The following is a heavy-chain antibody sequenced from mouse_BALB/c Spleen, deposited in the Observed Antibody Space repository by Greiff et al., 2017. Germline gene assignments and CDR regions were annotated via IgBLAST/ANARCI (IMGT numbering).Heavy chain of an antibody. V-gene: IGHV5-12-2*01. D-gene: IGHD2-3*01. Sequence: EVKLMESGGGLVQPGGSLKLSCAASGFTFSSYTMSWVRQTPEKRLEWVAYISNGGGSTYYPDTVKGRFTISRDNAKNTLYLQMSSPKSEDTAMYYCARQRDGYPYYYAMDYWGQGTSVTVSS. J-gene: IGHJ4*01. CDR1: GFTFSSYT. CDR3: ARQRDGYPYYYAMDY. CDR2: ISNGGGST.